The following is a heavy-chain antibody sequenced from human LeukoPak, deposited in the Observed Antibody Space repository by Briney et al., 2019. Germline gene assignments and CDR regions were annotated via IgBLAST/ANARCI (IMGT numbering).Heavy chain of an antibody. V-gene: IGHV3-66*01. J-gene: IGHJ4*02. CDR3: ARDGQEGNSSGYYLTDY. CDR1: GFTVSSNY. Sequence: GGSLRLSCAASGFTVSSNYMSWVRQAPGKGLEWVSVIYSGGSTYYADSVKGRFTISRDNSKNTLYLQMNSLRAEDTAVYYCARDGQEGNSSGYYLTDYWGQGTLVTVSS. D-gene: IGHD3-22*01. CDR2: IYSGGST.